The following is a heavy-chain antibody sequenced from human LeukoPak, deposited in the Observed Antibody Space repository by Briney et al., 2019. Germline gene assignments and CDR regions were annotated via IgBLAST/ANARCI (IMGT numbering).Heavy chain of an antibody. CDR3: AKDNNHCSGGSCYGAEY. CDR2: ISYDGSDK. CDR1: GITFSSFG. Sequence: GGSLRLSCAAFGITFSSFGMHWVRQAPGKGLEWVAVISYDGSDKYYADSVKGRFTISRDNSKNTLYLQMNSLRAEDTAVYYCAKDNNHCSGGSCYGAEYCGQGTLVTVSS. V-gene: IGHV3-30*18. D-gene: IGHD2-15*01. J-gene: IGHJ4*02.